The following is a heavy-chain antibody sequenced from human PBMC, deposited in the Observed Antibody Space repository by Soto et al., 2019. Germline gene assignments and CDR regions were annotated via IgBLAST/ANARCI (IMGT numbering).Heavy chain of an antibody. CDR3: ASALSRSLNYYDSSGYYSS. D-gene: IGHD3-22*01. Sequence: SETLSLTCTVSGGSISSGDYYWSWIRQPPGKGLEWIGYIYYSGSTYYNPSLKSRVTISVDTSKNQFSLKLSSVTAADTAVYYCASALSRSLNYYDSSGYYSSWGQGTLVTVSS. J-gene: IGHJ5*02. CDR1: GGSISSGDYY. V-gene: IGHV4-30-4*01. CDR2: IYYSGST.